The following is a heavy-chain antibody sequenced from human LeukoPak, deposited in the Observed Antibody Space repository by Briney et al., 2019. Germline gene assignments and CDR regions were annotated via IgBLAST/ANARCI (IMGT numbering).Heavy chain of an antibody. CDR3: ARVITVYNDYEEVAEYFQH. D-gene: IGHD4-17*01. Sequence: GGSLRLSCAASGFTFSRYWMSWVRQAPGKGLEWVANIKEDGSDKYYVDSVKGRFTISRDNSKNSLYLQMNSLRAEDTAVYYCARVITVYNDYEEVAEYFQHWGQGTLVIVSS. J-gene: IGHJ1*01. CDR2: IKEDGSDK. CDR1: GFTFSRYW. V-gene: IGHV3-7*01.